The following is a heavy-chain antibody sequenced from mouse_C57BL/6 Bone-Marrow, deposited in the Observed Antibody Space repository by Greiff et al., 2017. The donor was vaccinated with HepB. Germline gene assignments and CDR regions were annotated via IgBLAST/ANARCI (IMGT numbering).Heavy chain of an antibody. CDR1: GFTFSDYG. Sequence: EVKLVESGGGLVKPGGSLKLSCAASGFTFSDYGMHWVRQAPEKGVEWVAYISSGSSTIYYADTVKGRFTISRDNAKNTLFLQMTSLRSEDTAMYYCARPLITTVVATGAMDYWGQGTSVTVSS. CDR2: ISSGSSTI. V-gene: IGHV5-17*01. J-gene: IGHJ4*01. CDR3: ARPLITTVVATGAMDY. D-gene: IGHD1-1*01.